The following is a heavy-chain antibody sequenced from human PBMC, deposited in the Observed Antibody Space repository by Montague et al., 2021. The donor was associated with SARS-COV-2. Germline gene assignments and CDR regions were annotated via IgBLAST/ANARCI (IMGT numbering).Heavy chain of an antibody. CDR2: IHYSGST. V-gene: IGHV4-31*03. D-gene: IGHD5-18*01. J-gene: IGHJ5*02. CDR3: AGDGTAGDWFDP. Sequence: TLSLTCTVSGGSIRSENYYWSWIRQHPGKGLEWIGYIHYSGSTDYNPSLNSRVSISVDTSKNQFSLKLRSVTAAATAVYFCAGDGTAGDWFDPWGQGTLVTVSS. CDR1: GGSIRSENYY.